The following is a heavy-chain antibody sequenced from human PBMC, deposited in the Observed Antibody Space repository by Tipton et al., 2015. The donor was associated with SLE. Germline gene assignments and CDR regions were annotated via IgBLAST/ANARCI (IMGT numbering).Heavy chain of an antibody. D-gene: IGHD3-9*01. Sequence: TLSLTCTVSGGSISRSSYYWGWIRQPPGKGLEWIGRIYSSGSTNYNPSLQSRVTLSIDKSKHQFSLKLTSVTATDTAVYFCARSLTGYYYYYGMDVWGQGTTVSVSS. CDR3: ARSLTGYYYYYGMDV. V-gene: IGHV4-39*01. CDR1: GGSISRSSYY. CDR2: IYSSGST. J-gene: IGHJ6*02.